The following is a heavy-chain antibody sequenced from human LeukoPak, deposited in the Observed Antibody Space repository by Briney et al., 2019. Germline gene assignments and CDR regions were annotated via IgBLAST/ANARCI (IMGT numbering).Heavy chain of an antibody. V-gene: IGHV3-30*02. J-gene: IGHJ3*02. CDR1: GFTFSSYG. CDR2: IRYDGSNK. D-gene: IGHD5-18*01. Sequence: PGGSLRLSCAASGFTFSSYGMHWVRQAPGKGLEWVAFIRYDGSNKYYADSVKGRFTISRDNSKNTLYPQMNSLRAEDTAVYYCAKEGIQLWLEYAFDIWGQGTMVTVSS. CDR3: AKEGIQLWLEYAFDI.